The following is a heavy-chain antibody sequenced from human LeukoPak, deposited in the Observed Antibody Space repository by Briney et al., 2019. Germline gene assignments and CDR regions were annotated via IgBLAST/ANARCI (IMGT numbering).Heavy chain of an antibody. Sequence: PGGSLRLSCAASGFTFGSYWMHWVRQAPGKGLVWVSRIKSDGTTTTYADSVKGRFTISRDNSENTLYLQMNSLRAEDTAVYYCAKEGWDRYGRRFDYWGQGTLVTVSS. CDR2: IKSDGTTT. CDR1: GFTFGSYW. CDR3: AKEGWDRYGRRFDY. J-gene: IGHJ4*02. D-gene: IGHD5-18*01. V-gene: IGHV3-74*01.